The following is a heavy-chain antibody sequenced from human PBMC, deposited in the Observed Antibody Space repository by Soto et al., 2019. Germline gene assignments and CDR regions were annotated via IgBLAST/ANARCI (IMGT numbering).Heavy chain of an antibody. J-gene: IGHJ6*02. CDR2: IYYSGST. CDR1: GGSISSGGYY. CDR3: ARDRYSGGYYYYGMDV. V-gene: IGHV4-31*03. Sequence: SETLSLTCTVSGGSISSGGYYWSWIRQHPGKGLEWIGYIYYSGSTYYNPSLKSRVTISVDTSKNQFSLKLSSVTAADTAVYYCARDRYSGGYYYYGMDVWGQGTTVTVSS. D-gene: IGHD3-16*01.